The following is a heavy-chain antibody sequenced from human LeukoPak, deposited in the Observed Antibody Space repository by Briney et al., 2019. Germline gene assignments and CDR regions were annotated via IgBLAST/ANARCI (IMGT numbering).Heavy chain of an antibody. CDR3: TRLIDYGGYFWFDY. Sequence: PGRSLRLSCAASGFTFSGSAIHWVRQASGKGLEWVGRIKSKANSYATAYAASVKGRFTISRDDSKNTAYLQMNSLKTEDTAMYYCTRLIDYGGYFWFDYWGRGTLVTVSS. CDR1: GFTFSGSA. D-gene: IGHD4-17*01. CDR2: IKSKANSYAT. V-gene: IGHV3-73*01. J-gene: IGHJ4*02.